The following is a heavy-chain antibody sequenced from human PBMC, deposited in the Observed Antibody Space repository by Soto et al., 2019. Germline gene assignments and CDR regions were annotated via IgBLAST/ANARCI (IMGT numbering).Heavy chain of an antibody. CDR3: AREGCTICVCYFPGLYYFDY. Sequence: ASVKVSCKASGYTFTSYGISWVRQAPGQGLEWMGWISAYNGNTNYAQKLQGRVTMTTDTSTSTAYMELRSLRSDDTAVYYCAREGCTICVCYFPGLYYFDYWGKGTLVPVSS. J-gene: IGHJ4*02. V-gene: IGHV1-18*01. CDR2: ISAYNGNT. D-gene: IGHD2-8*01. CDR1: GYTFTSYG.